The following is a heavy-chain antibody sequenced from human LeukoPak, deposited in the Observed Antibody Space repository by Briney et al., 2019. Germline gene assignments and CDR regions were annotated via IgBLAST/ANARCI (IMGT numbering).Heavy chain of an antibody. Sequence: GGSLRLSCAASGFTFSSYEMNWVRQAPGKGLEWVSYISSSGSTIYYADSVKGRFTISRDNAKNSLYLQMNSLRAEDTAVYYCARAYPELLWFGEQDYYFDYWGQGTLVTVSS. V-gene: IGHV3-48*03. J-gene: IGHJ4*02. CDR3: ARAYPELLWFGEQDYYFDY. D-gene: IGHD3-10*01. CDR1: GFTFSSYE. CDR2: ISSSGSTI.